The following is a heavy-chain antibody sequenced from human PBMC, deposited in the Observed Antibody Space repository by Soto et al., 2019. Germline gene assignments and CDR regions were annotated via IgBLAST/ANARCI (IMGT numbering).Heavy chain of an antibody. CDR3: ARHDMVRGVIIPNFDY. CDR2: IYHSGST. D-gene: IGHD3-10*01. Sequence: QVQLQESGPGLVKPSETLSLTCTVSGGSISSYYWSWIRQPPGKGLEWIGYIYHSGSTNYNPSLKSRVTISVDTSKNQFSLKLSSVTAADTAVYYWARHDMVRGVIIPNFDYWGQGTLVTVSS. J-gene: IGHJ4*02. V-gene: IGHV4-59*08. CDR1: GGSISSYY.